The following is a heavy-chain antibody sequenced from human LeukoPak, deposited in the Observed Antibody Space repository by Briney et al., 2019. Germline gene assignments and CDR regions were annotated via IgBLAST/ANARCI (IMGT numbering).Heavy chain of an antibody. J-gene: IGHJ4*02. CDR2: ISHDGSKK. D-gene: IGHD1-26*01. CDR3: AKPLRRAPPSRSYWFFDY. Sequence: GGSLRLSCAASGFTFSSYGMHWVRQAPGKGLEWVAVISHDGSKKYYVDSVKGRFTISRDNSKNTLYLQMNSLRAEDTAVYYCAKPLRRAPPSRSYWFFDYWGQGTLVTVSS. V-gene: IGHV3-30*18. CDR1: GFTFSSYG.